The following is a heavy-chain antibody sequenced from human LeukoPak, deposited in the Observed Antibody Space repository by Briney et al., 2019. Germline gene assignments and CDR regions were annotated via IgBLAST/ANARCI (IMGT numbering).Heavy chain of an antibody. D-gene: IGHD6-13*01. CDR1: GGSISSYY. J-gene: IGHJ5*02. CDR2: IYYSGST. CDR3: ARGVDSSSWRLVNWFDP. Sequence: PSETLSLTCTVSGGSISSYYWSWIRQPPGKGLEWIGYIYYSGSTNYNPSLKSRVTISVDTSKNQFSLKLSSVTAADTAVYYCARGVDSSSWRLVNWFDPWGQGTLVTVSS. V-gene: IGHV4-59*12.